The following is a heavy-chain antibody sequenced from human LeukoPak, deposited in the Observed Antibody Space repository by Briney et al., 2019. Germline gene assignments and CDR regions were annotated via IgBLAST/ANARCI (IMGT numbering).Heavy chain of an antibody. CDR2: ISSSSRYI. D-gene: IGHD3-16*01. CDR3: ARQITSHGTWGWDVIDC. V-gene: IGHV3-21*01. J-gene: IGHJ4*02. CDR1: GFTFSSYS. Sequence: PGGSLRLSCAASGFTFSSYSMNWVRQAPGKGLEWVSSISSSSRYIYYADSVKGRFTISRDNAKNSLYLQMNSLRAEDTAVYYCARQITSHGTWGWDVIDCWGQGTLVTVSS.